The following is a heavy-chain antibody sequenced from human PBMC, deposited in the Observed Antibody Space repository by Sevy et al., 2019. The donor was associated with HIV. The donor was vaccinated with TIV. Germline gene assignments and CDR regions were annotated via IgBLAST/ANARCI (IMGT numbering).Heavy chain of an antibody. D-gene: IGHD2-8*01. CDR2: IQSDGSSQ. Sequence: GGSLRLSCAASGFTFSYSGMHWVRQAPGKGLEWLTFIQSDGSSQYYADSVKGRFTILRDNSKNTLYLQMNSLRGDDTAVYYCAKNTAAVGVGGFDYWGQGALVTVSS. CDR1: GFTFSYSG. J-gene: IGHJ4*02. CDR3: AKNTAAVGVGGFDY. V-gene: IGHV3-30*02.